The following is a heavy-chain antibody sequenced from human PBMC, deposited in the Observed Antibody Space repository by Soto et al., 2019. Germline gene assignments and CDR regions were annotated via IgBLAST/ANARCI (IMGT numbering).Heavy chain of an antibody. V-gene: IGHV3-23*01. D-gene: IGHD2-21*02. J-gene: IGHJ4*02. CDR3: ARETAIRFIDY. CDR1: GFTFNSYA. CDR2: ISGSDNST. Sequence: GGSLRLSCAASGFTFNSYAMSWVRQAPGKGLEWVSAISGSDNSTYYADSVKGRFTISRDNSKNSLYLQMNSLRAEDTAVYYCARETAIRFIDYWGQGTLVTVSS.